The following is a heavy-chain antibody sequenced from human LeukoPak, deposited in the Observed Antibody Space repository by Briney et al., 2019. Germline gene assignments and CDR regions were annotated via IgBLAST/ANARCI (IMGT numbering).Heavy chain of an antibody. CDR3: ARGAVATEYYYMDV. J-gene: IGHJ6*03. V-gene: IGHV1-18*01. CDR1: GGTFSSYA. CDR2: ISGYNGNT. D-gene: IGHD5-12*01. Sequence: ASVKVSCKASGGTFSSYAISWVRQAPGQGLEWMGWISGYNGNTKYVQKFQGRVTMTTDTFTSTAYMELGSLRSDDTAVYYCARGAVATEYYYMDVWGKGTTVTVSS.